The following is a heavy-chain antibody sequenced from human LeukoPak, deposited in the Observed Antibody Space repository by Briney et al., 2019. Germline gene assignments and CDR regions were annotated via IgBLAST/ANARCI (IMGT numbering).Heavy chain of an antibody. Sequence: PGGSLRLSCAASGFTFSSYEMHCVRQAPGKGLEGVSYISSSGSTIYYADSVKGRFTISRDNAKNSLYMQMNSLRAEDTAVYYCARDYGGSSPFDYWGQGTLVTVSS. D-gene: IGHD4-23*01. CDR3: ARDYGGSSPFDY. CDR2: ISSSGSTI. CDR1: GFTFSSYE. V-gene: IGHV3-48*03. J-gene: IGHJ4*02.